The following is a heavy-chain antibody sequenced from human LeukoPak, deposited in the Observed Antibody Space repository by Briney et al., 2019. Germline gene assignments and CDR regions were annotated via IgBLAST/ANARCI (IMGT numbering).Heavy chain of an antibody. J-gene: IGHJ4*02. D-gene: IGHD3-10*01. CDR1: GFTFSSYS. Sequence: PGGSLRLSCAASGFTFSSYSMNWVRQAPGKGLEWVSYISSSSSTIYYADSVKGRFTISRDNAKNSLYLQMNSLRAEDTAVYYCARNYYYGSGRPFDYWGQGTLVTVSS. CDR3: ARNYYYGSGRPFDY. V-gene: IGHV3-48*04. CDR2: ISSSSSTI.